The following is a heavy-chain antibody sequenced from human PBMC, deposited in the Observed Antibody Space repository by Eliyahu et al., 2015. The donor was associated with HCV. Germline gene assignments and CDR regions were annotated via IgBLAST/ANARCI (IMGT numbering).Heavy chain of an antibody. D-gene: IGHD3-10*01. CDR2: IYYSGST. V-gene: IGHV4-39*01. Sequence: QLQLQESGPGLVKPSETLSLTCTVSGGSISSSSYYWGWIRQPPGKGLEWIGSIYYSGSTYYNPSLKSRVTISVDTSKNQFSLKLSSVTAADTAVYYCARLGFEGVLLWFGDGWYFDYWGQGTLVTVSS. CDR3: ARLGFEGVLLWFGDGWYFDY. CDR1: GGSISSSSYY. J-gene: IGHJ4*02.